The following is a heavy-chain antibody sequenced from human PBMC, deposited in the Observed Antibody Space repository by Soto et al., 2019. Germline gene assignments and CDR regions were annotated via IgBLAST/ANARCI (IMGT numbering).Heavy chain of an antibody. CDR1: VFSFFSYS. CDR3: AKDNGTSGPGSFSH. J-gene: IGHJ4*02. Sequence: WWSXRLSCSSSVFSFFSYSMGLVRQAPGKGLEWVSLISGTGDSSEYANSVKGRLNISRDYSKTTVLLQMKSLRAEDTDVYFCAKDNGTSGPGSFSHWGPGTLLKVYS. CDR2: ISGTGDSS. V-gene: IGHV3-23*01. D-gene: IGHD3-10*01.